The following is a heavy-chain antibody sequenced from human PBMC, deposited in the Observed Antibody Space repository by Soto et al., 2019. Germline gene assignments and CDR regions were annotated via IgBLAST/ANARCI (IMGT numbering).Heavy chain of an antibody. J-gene: IGHJ4*02. CDR2: IIPIFGTA. D-gene: IGHD3-3*01. V-gene: IGHV1-69*13. CDR1: GGTFSSYA. Sequence: SVKVSCKASGGTFSSYAISWVRQAPGQGLEWMGGIIPIFGTANYAQKFQGRVTITADESTSTAYMELSSLRSEDTAVYYCARVAISTVFGVVIRYYFDYWGQGTLVTVSS. CDR3: ARVAISTVFGVVIRYYFDY.